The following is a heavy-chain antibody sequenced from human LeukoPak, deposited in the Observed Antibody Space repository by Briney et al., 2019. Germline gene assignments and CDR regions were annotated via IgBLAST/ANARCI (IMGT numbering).Heavy chain of an antibody. CDR1: RFTFSSYA. CDR2: ISGSGGST. CDR3: YIPYYDTSAYKGY. D-gene: IGHD3-22*01. V-gene: IGHV3-23*01. J-gene: IGHJ4*02. Sequence: PGGSLRLSCAASRFTFSSYAMSWVRQAPGKGLEWVSAISGSGGSTYYADSVKGRFTISRDNSKNTLYLQMNSLRAEDTAVYYCYIPYYDTSAYKGYWGQGTLVTVYS.